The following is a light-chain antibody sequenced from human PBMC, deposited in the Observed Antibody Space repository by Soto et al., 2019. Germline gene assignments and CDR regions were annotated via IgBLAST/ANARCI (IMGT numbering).Light chain of an antibody. CDR3: QQYLSYPIT. CDR2: EAS. CDR1: QSLRNW. J-gene: IGKJ5*01. Sequence: DIPMTQSPSTLSASVGDRVTITCRASQSLRNWLAWFQQRPGKAPKLLIYEASKLESGVTSRFSGSGAGTEFTLTISSLQPDDSATYHCQQYLSYPITFGQGTRLEIK. V-gene: IGKV1-5*03.